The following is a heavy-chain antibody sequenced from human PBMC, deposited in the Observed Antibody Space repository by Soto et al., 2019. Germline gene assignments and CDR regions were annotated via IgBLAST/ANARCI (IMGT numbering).Heavy chain of an antibody. J-gene: IGHJ6*03. D-gene: IGHD3-10*01. CDR2: GGSGGSR. V-gene: IGHV3-23*01. Sequence: HPGGSLRLSCVTSGFTFSTYGMTWVRQAPGKGLEWVSYGGSGGSRYYAESVKGRFTISRDNSKNTLSLEMNSLRAEDTATYYCVKFRGRAYPYYYMDVWGKGTTVTVSS. CDR1: GFTFSTYG. CDR3: VKFRGRAYPYYYMDV.